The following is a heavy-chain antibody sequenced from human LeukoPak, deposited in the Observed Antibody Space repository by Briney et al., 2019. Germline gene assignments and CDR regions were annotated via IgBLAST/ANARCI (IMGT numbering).Heavy chain of an antibody. CDR2: INPNSGGT. J-gene: IGHJ4*02. V-gene: IGHV1-2*06. CDR3: ARVRYNWNQNSGFDY. CDR1: GYTFTGYY. D-gene: IGHD1-20*01. Sequence: ASVKVSCKASGYTFTGYYMHWVRQAPGQGLEWMGRINPNSGGTNYAQKFQGRVTMTRDTSISTAYMELSRLRSDDTAVYYCARVRYNWNQNSGFDYWGQGTLVTVPS.